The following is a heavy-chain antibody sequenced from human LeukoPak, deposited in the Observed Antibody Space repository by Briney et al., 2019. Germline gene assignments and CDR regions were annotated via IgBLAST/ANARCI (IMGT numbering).Heavy chain of an antibody. V-gene: IGHV4-34*01. CDR3: ARVPRYDILTGYPRGYYYYMDV. CDR1: GESFSDYY. J-gene: IGHJ6*03. D-gene: IGHD3-9*01. CDR2: INHSGST. Sequence: SETLSLTCAVYGESFSDYYWSWIRQPPGKGLEWIGEINHSGSTNYSPSLKSRVTISVNTSKNQFSLKLSSVTAADTAVYYCARVPRYDILTGYPRGYYYYMDVWGKGTTVTISS.